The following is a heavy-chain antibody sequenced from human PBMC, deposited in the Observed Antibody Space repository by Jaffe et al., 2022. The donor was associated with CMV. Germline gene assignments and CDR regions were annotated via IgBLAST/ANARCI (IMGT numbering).Heavy chain of an antibody. CDR2: INHSGST. J-gene: IGHJ4*02. CDR1: GGSFSGYY. D-gene: IGHD5-12*01. V-gene: IGHV4-34*01. CDR3: ARAGGYSGYGEIDY. Sequence: QVQLQQWGAGLLKPSETLSLTCAVYGGSFSGYYWSWIRQPPGKGLEWIGEINHSGSTNYNPSLKSRVTISVDTSKNQFSLKLSSVTAADTAVYYCARAGGYSGYGEIDYWGQGTLVTVSS.